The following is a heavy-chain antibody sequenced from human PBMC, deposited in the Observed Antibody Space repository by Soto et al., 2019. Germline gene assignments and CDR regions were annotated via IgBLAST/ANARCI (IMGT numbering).Heavy chain of an antibody. Sequence: QVQLVESGGGVVQPGRSLRLSCAASGFMFSNHGMHWVRLAPGKGLEWVAVIWSDGNNRYYADSVKGRFTISRDNSKNTLYLQMNSLRADDTAVYYCVRGDNWNDEASDYWGQGTLVTVSS. CDR2: IWSDGNNR. CDR3: VRGDNWNDEASDY. J-gene: IGHJ4*02. V-gene: IGHV3-33*01. D-gene: IGHD1-1*01. CDR1: GFMFSNHG.